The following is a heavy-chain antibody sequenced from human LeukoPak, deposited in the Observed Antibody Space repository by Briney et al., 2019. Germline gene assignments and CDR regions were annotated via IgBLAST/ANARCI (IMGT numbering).Heavy chain of an antibody. CDR3: ARVPAPYYSNTRGSSVY. V-gene: IGHV4-61*02. J-gene: IGHJ4*02. D-gene: IGHD4-11*01. CDR1: GGSISSGSYY. CDR2: IYTSGST. Sequence: PSQTLSLTCTVSGGSISSGSYYWSWIRQPAGKGLEWIGRIYTSGSTNYNPSLKSRVTISVDTSKNQFSLKLSSVTAADTAVYYCARVPAPYYSNTRGSSVYWGQGTLVTVSS.